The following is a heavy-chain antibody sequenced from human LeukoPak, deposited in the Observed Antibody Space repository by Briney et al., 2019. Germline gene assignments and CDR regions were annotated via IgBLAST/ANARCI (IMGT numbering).Heavy chain of an antibody. Sequence: GESLKISCQGSGYDFATYWIGWVRQVPGKGLEWMGIFYLPRSEIRYSPSFQGLVTISADKSISTAYLQWSSLKASDTAMYYCASLGTMVRGVMMDYWGQGTLVTVSS. J-gene: IGHJ4*02. V-gene: IGHV5-51*01. D-gene: IGHD3-10*01. CDR3: ASLGTMVRGVMMDY. CDR1: GYDFATYW. CDR2: FYLPRSEI.